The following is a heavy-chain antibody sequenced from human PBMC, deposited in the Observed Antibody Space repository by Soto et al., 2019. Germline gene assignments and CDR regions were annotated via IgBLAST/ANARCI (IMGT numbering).Heavy chain of an antibody. CDR3: ARYVGVSNWDPRGDYYYGMDV. CDR1: GYTFTSYG. V-gene: IGHV1-18*04. CDR2: ISAYNGNT. J-gene: IGHJ6*02. Sequence: GASVKVSCKASGYTFTSYGISWVRQAPGQGLEWMGWISAYNGNTNYAQKLQGRVTMTTDTSTSTAYMELRSLRSDDTAVYYCARYVGVSNWDPRGDYYYGMDVWGQGTTVTVSS. D-gene: IGHD6-13*01.